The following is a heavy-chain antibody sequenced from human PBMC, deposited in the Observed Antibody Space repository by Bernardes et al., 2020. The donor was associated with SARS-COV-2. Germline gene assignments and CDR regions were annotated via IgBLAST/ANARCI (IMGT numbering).Heavy chain of an antibody. Sequence: GGSLRLSCAASGFTFSSYWMHWVRQVPGKGLVWVSRANIDASARNYADSVKGRFTISRDNSKNTLYLQMSNLRAEDAGLYYCARENAWERLGFDLWGQGTLVTVSS. CDR3: ARENAWERLGFDL. CDR2: ANIDASAR. D-gene: IGHD1-26*01. V-gene: IGHV3-74*01. CDR1: GFTFSSYW. J-gene: IGHJ4*02.